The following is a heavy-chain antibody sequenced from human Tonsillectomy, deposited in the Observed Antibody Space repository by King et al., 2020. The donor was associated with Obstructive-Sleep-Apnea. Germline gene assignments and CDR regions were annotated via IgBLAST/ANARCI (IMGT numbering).Heavy chain of an antibody. V-gene: IGHV2-26*01. J-gene: IGHJ6*02. Sequence: VTLKESGPVLVKPTETRTLTCTVSGFSLSNARMGVSWIRQPTGKALEWRAHIFSNDEKSYSTSLTSRLTISKDTSKSQVVLTMPNMDPVDTATYYWARIGSSRATTYYYYYGMDVWGQGTTVTVSS. D-gene: IGHD5-12*01. CDR1: GFSLSNARMG. CDR3: ARIGSSRATTYYYYYGMDV. CDR2: IFSNDEK.